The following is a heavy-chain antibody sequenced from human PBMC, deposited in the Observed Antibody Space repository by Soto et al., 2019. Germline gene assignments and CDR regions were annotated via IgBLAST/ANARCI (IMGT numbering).Heavy chain of an antibody. Sequence: PSETLSLTCTVSGVSISSGDYYWSWIRQPPGKGLEWIGYIYYSENTYSNPSLKSRVAISGDTSKNQFSLKLSSVTAADTAVYYCARRYGSLLDIWGQGTMVTVSS. CDR1: GVSISSGDYY. J-gene: IGHJ3*02. V-gene: IGHV4-30-4*01. CDR2: IYYSENT. D-gene: IGHD3-10*01. CDR3: ARRYGSLLDI.